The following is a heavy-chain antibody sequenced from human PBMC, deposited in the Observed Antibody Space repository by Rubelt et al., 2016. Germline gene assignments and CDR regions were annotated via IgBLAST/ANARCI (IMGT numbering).Heavy chain of an antibody. CDR2: ISYDGSNK. CDR1: GFTFSSCA. J-gene: IGHJ4*02. Sequence: GFTFSSCAMHWVRQAPGKGLEWVAVISYDGSNKYYADSVKGRFTISRDNSKNSLYLQMNSLRAEDTAVFYCARDRYSSLGYIDYWGQGTLVTVSS. V-gene: IGHV3-30*04. D-gene: IGHD6-13*01. CDR3: ARDRYSSLGYIDY.